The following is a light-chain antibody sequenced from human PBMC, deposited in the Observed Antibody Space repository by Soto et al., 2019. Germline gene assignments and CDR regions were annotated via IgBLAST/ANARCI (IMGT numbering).Light chain of an antibody. CDR3: QSYDRSLSVV. CDR1: SSNIGAGSD. V-gene: IGLV1-40*01. CDR2: GNN. J-gene: IGLJ2*01. Sequence: QLVLTQPPSVSGAPGQRVTISCTGSSSNIGAGSDVHWYQHLPGTAPKLLIYGNNNRPSGVPDRFSGSKSGTSASLGITGLQAEDEADYYCQSYDRSLSVVFGGGTKVTVL.